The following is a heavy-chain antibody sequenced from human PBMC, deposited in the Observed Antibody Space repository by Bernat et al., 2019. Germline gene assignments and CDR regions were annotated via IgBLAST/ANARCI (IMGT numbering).Heavy chain of an antibody. J-gene: IGHJ3*02. CDR1: GFTFSSYA. CDR3: AKAPVKYYYDSSGSPFDI. D-gene: IGHD3-22*01. CDR2: ISGSGGST. Sequence: EVQLLESGGGLVQPGGSLRLSCAASGFTFSSYAMSWVRQAPGKGLEWVSAISGSGGSTYYADSVKGRFTISRDNSKNTLYLQMNSLRAEDTAVYYCAKAPVKYYYDSSGSPFDIWGQGTMVTVSS. V-gene: IGHV3-23*01.